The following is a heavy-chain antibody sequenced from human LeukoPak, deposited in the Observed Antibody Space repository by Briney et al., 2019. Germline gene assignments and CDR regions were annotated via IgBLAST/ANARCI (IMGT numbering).Heavy chain of an antibody. D-gene: IGHD3-9*01. CDR2: ISAYNGNT. CDR1: GYTFTNYG. V-gene: IGHV1-18*01. Sequence: GASVTVSCKASGYTFTNYGFGWVRQAPGQGLEWMGWISAYNGNTESARKLQGRLTMTTDTTTSTAYMELRSLSSVDTAMYFCARVDSTNAFDVWGQGTVVTVSS. J-gene: IGHJ3*01. CDR3: ARVDSTNAFDV.